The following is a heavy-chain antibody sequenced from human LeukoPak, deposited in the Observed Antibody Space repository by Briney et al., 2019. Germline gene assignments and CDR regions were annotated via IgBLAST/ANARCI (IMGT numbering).Heavy chain of an antibody. Sequence: PGGSLRLSCAASGFTFSNYGMHWVRQAPGKGLEWVAVISYDGSNKYYADSVKGRFTISRDNSKNTLYLQMNSLRAEDTAVYYCAKGPYCSGGSCYPGHFDYWGQGTLVTVSS. J-gene: IGHJ4*02. D-gene: IGHD2-15*01. CDR3: AKGPYCSGGSCYPGHFDY. V-gene: IGHV3-30*18. CDR1: GFTFSNYG. CDR2: ISYDGSNK.